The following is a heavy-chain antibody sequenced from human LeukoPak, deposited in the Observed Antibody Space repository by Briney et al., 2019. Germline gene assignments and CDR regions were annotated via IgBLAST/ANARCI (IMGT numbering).Heavy chain of an antibody. CDR1: GGSISSSSYY. V-gene: IGHV4-39*01. CDR3: ASLRYDSRYGMDV. Sequence: PSETLSLTCTVSGGSISSSSYYWGWIRQPPGKGLEWIGSIYYSGSTYYNPSLKSRVTISVDTSKNQFSLKLSSVTAADTAVYYCASLRYDSRYGMDVWGQGTTVTVSS. D-gene: IGHD3-22*01. CDR2: IYYSGST. J-gene: IGHJ6*02.